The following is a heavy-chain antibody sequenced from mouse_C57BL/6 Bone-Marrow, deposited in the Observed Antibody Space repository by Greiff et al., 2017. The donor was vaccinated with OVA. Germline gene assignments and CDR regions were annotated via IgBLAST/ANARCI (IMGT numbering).Heavy chain of an antibody. J-gene: IGHJ3*01. CDR1: GYTFTDYN. V-gene: IGHV1-22*01. Sequence: EVQLQQSGPELVKPGASVKMSCKASGYTFTDYNMHWVKQSHGKSLEWIGYINPNNGGTSYNQKFKGKATLTVNKSSSTAYMGLRSLTSEDAAVYYCARVGGSYGWMAYWGQGTLVTVSA. D-gene: IGHD1-1*02. CDR3: ARVGGSYGWMAY. CDR2: INPNNGGT.